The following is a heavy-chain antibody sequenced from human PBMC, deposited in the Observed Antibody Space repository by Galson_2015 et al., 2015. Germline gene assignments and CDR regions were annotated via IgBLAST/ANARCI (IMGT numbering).Heavy chain of an antibody. CDR1: EFTFSSYY. CDR2: ISSTTTYI. CDR3: ARQIVDYDCWSGYYPTNFDY. Sequence: SLRLSCAASEFTFSSYYMSWVRQAPGKGLEWVSSISSTTTYIYYADSVKGRFTISRDNANNSLYLQMNSLGVEDTAVYYCARQIVDYDCWSGYYPTNFDYWGQGTLVTVSS. J-gene: IGHJ4*02. D-gene: IGHD3-3*01. V-gene: IGHV3-21*01.